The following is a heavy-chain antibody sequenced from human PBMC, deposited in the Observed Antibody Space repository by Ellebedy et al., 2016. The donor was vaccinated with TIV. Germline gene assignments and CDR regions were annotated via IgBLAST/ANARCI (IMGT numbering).Heavy chain of an antibody. CDR3: AKRAQISSHGLDI. Sequence: PGGSLRLSCAASGFTFSSYGIHWVRRAPGKGLEWVAAIGYDGSKKSYADSVKGRLTISRDNSKNTVYLQMNSLRAEDTAVYYCAKRAQISSHGLDIWGQGTMVTVSS. D-gene: IGHD4-17*01. V-gene: IGHV3-30*02. J-gene: IGHJ3*02. CDR2: IGYDGSKK. CDR1: GFTFSSYG.